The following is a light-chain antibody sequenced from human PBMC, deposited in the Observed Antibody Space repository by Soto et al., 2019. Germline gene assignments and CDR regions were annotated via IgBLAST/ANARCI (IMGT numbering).Light chain of an antibody. CDR3: QQYGDSPRT. Sequence: EIVLTQSPGTLSLSPGERATLSCRASQSVSSSYLAWYQQKPGQAPRLLIYGASSRATGIADRFSGSGSGTDFTLTISGLEPEDFAVYYCQQYGDSPRTFGPGTKVEIK. J-gene: IGKJ1*01. CDR1: QSVSSSY. CDR2: GAS. V-gene: IGKV3-20*01.